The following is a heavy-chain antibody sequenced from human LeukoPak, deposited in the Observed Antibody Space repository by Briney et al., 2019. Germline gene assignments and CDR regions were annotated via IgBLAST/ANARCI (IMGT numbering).Heavy chain of an antibody. CDR2: LSESGYST. CDR1: GFTFSSYA. Sequence: GGSLRLSCAVSGFTFSSYAMSWVRQAPGKGLEWVSALSESGYSTYYADSVMGRFTISRDNYKNAVYMDMNSLRAEDTAVYYCAKGMSTDDVAFDVWGQGTMVTVSS. J-gene: IGHJ3*01. V-gene: IGHV3-23*01. D-gene: IGHD4-17*01. CDR3: AKGMSTDDVAFDV.